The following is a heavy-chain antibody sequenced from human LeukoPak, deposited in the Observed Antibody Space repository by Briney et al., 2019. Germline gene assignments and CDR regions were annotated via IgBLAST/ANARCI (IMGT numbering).Heavy chain of an antibody. Sequence: GGSLRLSCAASGFTFSDYYMNWIRQAPGKGLEWIAYISSSSGTIYYPDSVKGRFTASRDNAKNSLYLQMTSLRADDTAVYYCARDSLDAPPNWFDPWGQGTLVTVSS. CDR3: ARDSLDAPPNWFDP. D-gene: IGHD3-9*01. CDR2: ISSSSGTI. CDR1: GFTFSDYY. V-gene: IGHV3-11*01. J-gene: IGHJ5*02.